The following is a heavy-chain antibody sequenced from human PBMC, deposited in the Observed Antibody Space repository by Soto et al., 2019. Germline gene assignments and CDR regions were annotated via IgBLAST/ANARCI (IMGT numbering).Heavy chain of an antibody. CDR2: IKDDGGDE. CDR3: AGGSGWISDT. D-gene: IGHD6-19*01. V-gene: IGHV3-7*05. Sequence: VQLVESGGGLVQPGGSLRLSCAASGFTFSPYWMSWVRQAPGKGLEWVAIIKDDGGDELYLEAVRGRFTISRDNAKKSLYLAMDSLRVDDTAGYYCAGGSGWISDTWGQGTLVTVSS. CDR1: GFTFSPYW. J-gene: IGHJ5*02.